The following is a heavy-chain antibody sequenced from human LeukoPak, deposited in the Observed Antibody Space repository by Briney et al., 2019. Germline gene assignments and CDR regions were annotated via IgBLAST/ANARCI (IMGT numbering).Heavy chain of an antibody. J-gene: IGHJ4*02. Sequence: PGGSLRLSCAASGFTFSSYWMSWVRQAPGKGLEWVANIKQDGSEKYYVDSVKGRFTISRDNAKNSLYLQMNSLRAEDTVVYCCARVRYSSQGDYWGQGTLVTVSS. CDR3: ARVRYSSQGDY. CDR1: GFTFSSYW. V-gene: IGHV3-7*01. CDR2: IKQDGSEK. D-gene: IGHD6-13*01.